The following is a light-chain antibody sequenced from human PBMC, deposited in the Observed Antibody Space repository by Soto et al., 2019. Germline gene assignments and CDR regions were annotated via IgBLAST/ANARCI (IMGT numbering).Light chain of an antibody. Sequence: EIVMTQSPATLSVSPGERATLSCRASQSVRDNLGWYQHQPGRAPRLLIYGASTRATGIPARFSGSGSGTEFTLTISSLQSEDFAVYYCQQYNNWPLYTFGQGTKLEIK. CDR1: QSVRDN. J-gene: IGKJ2*01. V-gene: IGKV3-15*01. CDR2: GAS. CDR3: QQYNNWPLYT.